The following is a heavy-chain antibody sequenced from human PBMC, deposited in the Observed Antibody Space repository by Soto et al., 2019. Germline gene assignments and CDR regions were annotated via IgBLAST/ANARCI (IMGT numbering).Heavy chain of an antibody. J-gene: IGHJ4*02. Sequence: ASVKVSCKASGYTFTSYAMHWVRQAPGQRLEWMGWINAGNGNTKYSQKFQGRVTITRDTSASTAYMELSSLRSEDTAVYYCARGPNSLLYYFDYWGQGTLVTVSS. CDR3: ARGPNSLLYYFDY. CDR1: GYTFTSYA. CDR2: INAGNGNT. V-gene: IGHV1-3*01. D-gene: IGHD6-13*01.